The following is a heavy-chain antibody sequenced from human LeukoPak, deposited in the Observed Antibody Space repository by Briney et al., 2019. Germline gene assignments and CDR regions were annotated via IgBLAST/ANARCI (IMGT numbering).Heavy chain of an antibody. CDR1: GGSISSSSYY. CDR3: AREGTVRWFDP. CDR2: VYHSGIT. J-gene: IGHJ5*02. Sequence: PSETLSLTCTVSGGSISSSSYYWGWIRQPPGKGLEWIGSVYHSGITFYNPSLKSRITISVDTSKNQFSLKLTSVTAADTAVYYCAREGTVRWFDPWGQGTLVTVSS. D-gene: IGHD1-14*01. V-gene: IGHV4-39*07.